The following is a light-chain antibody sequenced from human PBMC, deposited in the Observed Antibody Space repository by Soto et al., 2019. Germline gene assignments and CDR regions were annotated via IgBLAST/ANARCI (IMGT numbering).Light chain of an antibody. Sequence: QSVLTQPPSVSGAPGQRVTISCTGSSSNIGAGYDVHWYQQLPGRAPKLHIYGNTNRPSGVPDRFSGSKSRTSASLAITGLQAEDEADYYCLSFDSSLSVVFGGRTKLTVL. CDR2: GNT. J-gene: IGLJ2*01. CDR1: SSNIGAGYD. V-gene: IGLV1-40*01. CDR3: LSFDSSLSVV.